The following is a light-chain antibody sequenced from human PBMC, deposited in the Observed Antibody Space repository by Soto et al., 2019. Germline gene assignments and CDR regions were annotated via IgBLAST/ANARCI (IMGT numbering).Light chain of an antibody. CDR2: AAS. CDR3: HQSYSTPQT. Sequence: DIQMTPSPSSQSASVADRVTITSLAYQSVSDSLNWYQQKPGKVPKLLIYAASSLRSGVPSRISGSGSGTDFTLTISSLQPEDFATYYCHQSYSTPQTFGQGTKVDI. CDR1: QSVSDS. V-gene: IGKV1-39*01. J-gene: IGKJ1*01.